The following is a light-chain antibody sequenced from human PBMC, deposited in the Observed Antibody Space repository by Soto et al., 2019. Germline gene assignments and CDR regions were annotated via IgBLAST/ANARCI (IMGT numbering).Light chain of an antibody. J-gene: IGKJ1*01. V-gene: IGKV1-5*03. CDR2: ATS. CDR1: QTLNDW. CDR3: RQYKYYWT. Sequence: DIQMTQSPSTLSASVGDRVTITCRASQTLNDWLAWYQHKPGQGPKPLIYATSKLETGVPPRFSGSGSGTEFTLTINGLQPDDSATYFCRQYKYYWTFGQGTKVEVK.